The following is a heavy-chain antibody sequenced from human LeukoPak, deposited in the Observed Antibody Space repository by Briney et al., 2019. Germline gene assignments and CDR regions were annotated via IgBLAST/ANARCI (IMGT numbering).Heavy chain of an antibody. CDR2: ISFHGSEK. J-gene: IGHJ4*02. D-gene: IGHD3-10*01. CDR3: AKDVKMFRGPMIMRHFDY. CDR1: GFTFTTYG. Sequence: GWSLRLSCAASGFTFTTYGMHWVRQAPGKGLEWVALISFHGSEKYYEESVKGRFTISRDNSKNTLYLQMNSVRVEDTAVYFCAKDVKMFRGPMIMRHFDYWGQGTLVTVSS. V-gene: IGHV3-30*18.